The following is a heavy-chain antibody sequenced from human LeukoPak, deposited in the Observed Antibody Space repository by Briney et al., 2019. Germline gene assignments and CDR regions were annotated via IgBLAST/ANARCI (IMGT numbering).Heavy chain of an antibody. J-gene: IGHJ6*02. V-gene: IGHV1-2*02. Sequence: ASVKVSCKASGYTFTGYYMHWVRQAPGRGLEWMGWINPNGGGTNYAQKFQGRVTMTRDTSISTAFMELSRLRSDDTAVYYCAGVTYYYDSSGYSPLLGYYYGMDVWGQGTTVTVSS. CDR3: AGVTYYYDSSGYSPLLGYYYGMDV. CDR1: GYTFTGYY. CDR2: INPNGGGT. D-gene: IGHD3-22*01.